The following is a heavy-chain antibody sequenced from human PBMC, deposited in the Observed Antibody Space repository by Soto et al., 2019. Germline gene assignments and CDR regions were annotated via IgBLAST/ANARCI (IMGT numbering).Heavy chain of an antibody. J-gene: IGHJ4*02. CDR3: ARVLGDDLLTGYSDVDTALGVFDF. CDR1: GGSLSSYY. D-gene: IGHD3-9*01. CDR2: IFYSGNT. V-gene: IGHV4-59*08. Sequence: SETLSLTCTVSGGSLSSYYWSWIRQPPGKRLEWIGYIFYSGNTYYNPSLKSRVIISVDTSKNQFSLILSSVTAADTAVYYCARVLGDDLLTGYSDVDTALGVFDFWGRGTLVTVS.